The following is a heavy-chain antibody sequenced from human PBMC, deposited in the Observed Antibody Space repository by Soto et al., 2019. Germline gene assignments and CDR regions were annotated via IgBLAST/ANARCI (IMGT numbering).Heavy chain of an antibody. CDR3: TTSENGDVWGYFDY. CDR1: GFTFSNAW. CDR2: IKSKTDGGTT. Sequence: EVQLVESGGGLVKPGGSLRLSCAASGFTFSNAWMNWVRQAPGKGLEWVGRIKSKTDGGTTDYAAPVKGRFTISRDDSKNTLYLQMNSLKNEDTAVYYCTTSENGDVWGYFDYWGQGTLVTVSS. D-gene: IGHD3-16*01. J-gene: IGHJ4*02. V-gene: IGHV3-15*07.